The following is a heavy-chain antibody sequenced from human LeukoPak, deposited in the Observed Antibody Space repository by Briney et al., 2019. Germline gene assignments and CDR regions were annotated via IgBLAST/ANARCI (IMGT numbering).Heavy chain of an antibody. CDR1: GYTFTGYY. J-gene: IGHJ4*02. CDR3: ARVRIVGYYFDY. V-gene: IGHV1-2*02. Sequence: ASVKVSCKASGYTFTGYYMHWVRQAPGQGLEWMGWINPNSGGTNYAQKFQGRVTMTRDTSISTAYMELSRPRSDDTAVYYCARVRIVGYYFDYWGQGALVTVSS. D-gene: IGHD1-26*01. CDR2: INPNSGGT.